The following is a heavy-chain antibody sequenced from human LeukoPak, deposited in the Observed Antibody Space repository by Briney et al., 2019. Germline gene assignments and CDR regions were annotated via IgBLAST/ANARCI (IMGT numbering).Heavy chain of an antibody. Sequence: SQTLSLTCTVSGGSISSGDYYWSWIRQPPGKGLEWIGYIYYSGSTYYNPSLESRVTISVDTSKNQFSLKLSSVTAADTAVYYCASNWNDVLGPFDYWGQGTLVTVSS. V-gene: IGHV4-30-4*08. CDR2: IYYSGST. CDR1: GGSISSGDYY. D-gene: IGHD1-1*01. CDR3: ASNWNDVLGPFDY. J-gene: IGHJ4*02.